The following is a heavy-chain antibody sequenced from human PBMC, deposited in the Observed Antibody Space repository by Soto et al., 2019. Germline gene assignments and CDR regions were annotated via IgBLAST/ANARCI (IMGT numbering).Heavy chain of an antibody. CDR2: ISWDGGST. Sequence: GGSLRLSCAASGFTFDDYTMHWVRQAPGKGLEWVSLISWDGGSTYYADSVKGRFTISRDNSKNSLYLQMNSLRTEGTALYYCAKGNVLRYFDWSAYGMDVRGQGTTVTVSS. CDR3: AKGNVLRYFDWSAYGMDV. CDR1: GFTFDDYT. V-gene: IGHV3-43*01. J-gene: IGHJ6*02. D-gene: IGHD3-9*01.